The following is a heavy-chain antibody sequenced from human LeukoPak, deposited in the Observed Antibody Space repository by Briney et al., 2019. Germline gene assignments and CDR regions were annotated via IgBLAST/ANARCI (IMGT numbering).Heavy chain of an antibody. CDR3: ARFAGSYSSGSWWYYYGMDV. Sequence: GESLKISCKGSGYSFTSYWIGWVRQMPGKGLGWMGVIYLGDADTRYSPSFQGQVPISADKSISTAYLQWSSLKASDTAMYYCARFAGSYSSGSWWYYYGMDVWGQGTTVTVSS. CDR2: IYLGDADT. J-gene: IGHJ6*02. D-gene: IGHD6-19*01. V-gene: IGHV5-51*01. CDR1: GYSFTSYW.